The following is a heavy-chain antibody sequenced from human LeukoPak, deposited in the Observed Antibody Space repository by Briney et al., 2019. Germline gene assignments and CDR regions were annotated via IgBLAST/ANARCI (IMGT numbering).Heavy chain of an antibody. Sequence: SETPSLTCYVSGDSISSYYWSWIRQPPGKGLEWIGYIHHTGSTNYNPSLKSRVTISVDTSKNQFSLKLSSVTAADTAVYYCARDRGAGTTNIPFDIWGQGTVVTVSS. CDR2: IHHTGST. CDR1: GDSISSYY. J-gene: IGHJ3*02. D-gene: IGHD6-19*01. CDR3: ARDRGAGTTNIPFDI. V-gene: IGHV4-59*01.